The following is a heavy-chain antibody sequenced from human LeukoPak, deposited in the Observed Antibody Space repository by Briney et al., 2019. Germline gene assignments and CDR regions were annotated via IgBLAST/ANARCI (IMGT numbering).Heavy chain of an antibody. CDR1: GGTFSSYA. CDR3: ERVAGYYYGSGRNYMDV. V-gene: IGHV1-69*05. Sequence: ASVKVSCKASGGTFSSYAISWVRQAPGQGLEWMGGIVPIFGTANYAQKFQGRVTITTDESTSTAYIELSSLRSEDTAVYYCERVAGYYYGSGRNYMDVWGKGTTVTVSS. J-gene: IGHJ6*03. CDR2: IVPIFGTA. D-gene: IGHD3-10*01.